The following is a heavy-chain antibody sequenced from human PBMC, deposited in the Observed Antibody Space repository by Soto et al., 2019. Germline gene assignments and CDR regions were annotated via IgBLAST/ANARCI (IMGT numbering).Heavy chain of an antibody. Sequence: QVQLVQSGAELKKPGSSVKVSCKASGDTFSGYPINWVRQAPGEGLEWMGRIIPVFGTKNDAQRFEGRFTFTADESTNTAYMELRGLLSEDTAVYYCARDGGFGELKYWGPGTLVTVSS. CDR3: ARDGGFGELKY. J-gene: IGHJ4*02. CDR2: IIPVFGTK. V-gene: IGHV1-69*18. D-gene: IGHD3-10*01. CDR1: GDTFSGYP.